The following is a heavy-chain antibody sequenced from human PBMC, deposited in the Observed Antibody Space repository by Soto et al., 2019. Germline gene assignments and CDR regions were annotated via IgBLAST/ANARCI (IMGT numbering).Heavy chain of an antibody. CDR2: IYYSGST. CDR1: GGSISSYY. CDR3: ARSDYDADAFDI. J-gene: IGHJ3*02. V-gene: IGHV4-59*01. Sequence: SETLSLTCTVSGGSISSYYWSWIRQPPGKGLEWIGYIYYSGSTNYNPSLKSRVTISVDTSKNQFSLKLSSVTTADTAVYYCARSDYDADAFDIWGQGTMVTVSS. D-gene: IGHD4-17*01.